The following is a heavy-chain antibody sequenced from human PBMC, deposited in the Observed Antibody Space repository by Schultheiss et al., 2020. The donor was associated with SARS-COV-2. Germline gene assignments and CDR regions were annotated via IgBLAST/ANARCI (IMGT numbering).Heavy chain of an antibody. D-gene: IGHD6-19*01. CDR3: ARRYTSGWFDY. CDR1: GGSISSSSYY. CDR2: IYYTGST. V-gene: IGHV4-61*05. J-gene: IGHJ4*02. Sequence: SETLSLTCTVSGGSISSSSYYWGWIRQPPGKGLEWTGYIYYTGSTNYNPSLQSRLTMSIDTSKNQFSLKLSSVTAADTAIYYCARRYTSGWFDYWGQGTLVTVYS.